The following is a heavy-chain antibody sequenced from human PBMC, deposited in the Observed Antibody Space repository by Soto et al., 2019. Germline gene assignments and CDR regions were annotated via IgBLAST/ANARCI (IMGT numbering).Heavy chain of an antibody. V-gene: IGHV1-2*04. CDR2: INPNSGGT. CDR1: GYTFTGYY. CDR3: ARAVAVAAYYYYGMDV. J-gene: IGHJ6*02. Sequence: QVQLVQSGAEVKKPGASVKVSCKASGYTFTGYYMHWVRQAPGQGLEWMGWINPNSGGTNYAQKFQGWVTMTRDTSISTAYMELSRLRSDDTAVYYCARAVAVAAYYYYGMDVWGQGTTVTVSS. D-gene: IGHD6-19*01.